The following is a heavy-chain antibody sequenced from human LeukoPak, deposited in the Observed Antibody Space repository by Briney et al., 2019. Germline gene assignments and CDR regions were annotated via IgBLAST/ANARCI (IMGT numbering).Heavy chain of an antibody. CDR1: GFTFSSYA. CDR2: ISGSGDTT. J-gene: IGHJ4*02. D-gene: IGHD6-13*01. CDR3: ASGPYSSSRYFDY. V-gene: IGHV3-23*01. Sequence: GGSLRLSCAASGFTFSSYAMSWVRQAPGKGLEWVSLISGSGDTTYYADSVKGRFTISRDNSKNTLYLQMNSLRAEDTAVYYCASGPYSSSRYFDYWGQGTLVTVSS.